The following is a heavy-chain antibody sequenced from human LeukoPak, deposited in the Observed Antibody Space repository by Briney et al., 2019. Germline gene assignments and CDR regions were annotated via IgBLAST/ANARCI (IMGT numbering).Heavy chain of an antibody. CDR2: ISTSGTNI. Sequence: PGGSLRLSCAASGFTFSSYSMNWVRQAPGKGLEWVSYISTSGTNIYYADSVKGRFTISRDNAKNSLYLQMNSLRAEDTAVYYCARVVSGIQLWLGYWGQGTLVTVSS. D-gene: IGHD5-18*01. CDR1: GFTFSSYS. J-gene: IGHJ4*02. V-gene: IGHV3-48*01. CDR3: ARVVSGIQLWLGY.